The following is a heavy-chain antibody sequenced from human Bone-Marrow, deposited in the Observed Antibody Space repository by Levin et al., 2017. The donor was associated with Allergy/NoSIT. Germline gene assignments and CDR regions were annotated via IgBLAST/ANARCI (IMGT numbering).Heavy chain of an antibody. D-gene: IGHD6-6*01. CDR3: AKRIASRPLSFDY. Sequence: QRGESLKISCAASGFTFSDYAMSWVRQAPGKGLEWVSAISGRGDTTYYADSVRGRFTISRDNSKNTLYLQLNSLRIEDTALYFCAKRIASRPLSFDYWSQGTLVSVSS. CDR2: ISGRGDTT. J-gene: IGHJ4*02. CDR1: GFTFSDYA. V-gene: IGHV3-23*01.